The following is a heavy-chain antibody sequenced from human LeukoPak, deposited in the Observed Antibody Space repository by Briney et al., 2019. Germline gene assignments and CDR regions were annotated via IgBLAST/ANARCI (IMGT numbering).Heavy chain of an antibody. CDR1: GYTLTELS. V-gene: IGHV1-24*01. CDR2: FDPEDGET. D-gene: IGHD5-24*01. Sequence: ASVKVPCKVSGYTLTELSMHWVRQAPGKGLEWMGGFDPEDGETIYAQKFQGRVTMTEDTSTDTAYMELSSLRSEDTAVYYCATDDQRDGYKPDIRAFDIWGQGTMVTVSS. J-gene: IGHJ3*02. CDR3: ATDDQRDGYKPDIRAFDI.